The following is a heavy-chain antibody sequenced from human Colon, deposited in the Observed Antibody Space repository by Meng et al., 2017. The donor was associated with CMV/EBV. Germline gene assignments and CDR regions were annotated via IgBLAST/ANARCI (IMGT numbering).Heavy chain of an antibody. Sequence: ASVKVSCKPSGYTFTRYYIHWLRQASGQGPEWMAIINPSNGATAYAQKFQGRVTLTTDTSTGTVYMEMRSLEPVDTAVYYCARDRETSYDFWSGYRFDYWGQGALVTVSS. D-gene: IGHD3-3*01. V-gene: IGHV1-46*01. J-gene: IGHJ4*02. CDR1: GYTFTRYY. CDR2: INPSNGAT. CDR3: ARDRETSYDFWSGYRFDY.